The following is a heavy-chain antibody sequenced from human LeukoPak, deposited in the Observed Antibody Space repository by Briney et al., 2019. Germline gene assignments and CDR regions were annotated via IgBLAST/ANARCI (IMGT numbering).Heavy chain of an antibody. D-gene: IGHD2-2*01. J-gene: IGHJ5*02. CDR1: GGSISRYY. CDR2: ISHSGTT. Sequence: NPSETLSLTCTVSGGSISRYYWSWIRQPPGKGLEWIGYISHSGTTNYNPSLKSRVTISIDTSKNQLSLKLSSVTAADTAVYYCTRHLNQLLGWFDPWGQGTLVTVSS. CDR3: TRHLNQLLGWFDP. V-gene: IGHV4-59*01.